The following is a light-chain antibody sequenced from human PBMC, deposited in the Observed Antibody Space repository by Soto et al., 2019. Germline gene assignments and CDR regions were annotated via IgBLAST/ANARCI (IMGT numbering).Light chain of an antibody. V-gene: IGLV2-23*01. CDR2: EGS. CDR1: STDVGSHDL. J-gene: IGLJ2*01. CDR3: CSYAGSSALL. Sequence: QSVLAQPASVSGSPGQSITISCTGISTDVGSHDLVSWYKHPPGKAPKLIIYEGSKRPSGVSNRFSGSKSGNTASLTISWLQDEDEADYYCCSYAGSSALLFGGGTKLTVL.